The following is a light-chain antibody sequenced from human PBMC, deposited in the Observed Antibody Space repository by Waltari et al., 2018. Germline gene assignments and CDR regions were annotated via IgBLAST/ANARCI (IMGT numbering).Light chain of an antibody. V-gene: IGKV3-11*01. CDR1: QSVDSY. J-gene: IGKJ5*01. Sequence: EIALTQFPATLPLSPGERATLSCSASQSVDSYLLWYQQRRGQTPRLVMYAASRRATGIPARFSGSGSGTVFTLTISSLEPDDFAVYYCHQRSNWPITFGQGTRLEI. CDR2: AAS. CDR3: HQRSNWPIT.